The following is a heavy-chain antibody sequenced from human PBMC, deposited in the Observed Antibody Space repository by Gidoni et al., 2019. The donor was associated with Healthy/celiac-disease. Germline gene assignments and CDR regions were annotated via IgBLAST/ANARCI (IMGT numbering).Heavy chain of an antibody. J-gene: IGHJ5*02. Sequence: QLQLQESRPGLVTPSETLSLTCTVSGCSISSSSYYWGWIRQPPGKGLEWIGSIYYSGSTYYNPSLKSRVTISVDTSKNQFSLKLSSVTAADTAVYYCARPRTGTSGNWFDPWGQGTLVTVSS. D-gene: IGHD2-8*02. CDR1: GCSISSSSYY. CDR3: ARPRTGTSGNWFDP. CDR2: IYYSGST. V-gene: IGHV4-39*01.